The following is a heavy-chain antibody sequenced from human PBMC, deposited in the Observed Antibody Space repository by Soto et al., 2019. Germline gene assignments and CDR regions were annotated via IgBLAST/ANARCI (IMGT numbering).Heavy chain of an antibody. CDR2: IYYSENT. V-gene: IGHV4-30-4*01. D-gene: IGHD6-19*01. CDR1: GVSISSGDYY. Sequence: SETLSLTCTVSGVSISSGDYYWSWIRQTPGKGLEWIGYIYYSENTYYNPSLKSRVAISGDTSKNQFSLKLSSVTAADTAVYYCARGLITGSHYSGGWYYFDSWGQGTQVTVSS. CDR3: ARGLITGSHYSGGWYYFDS. J-gene: IGHJ4*02.